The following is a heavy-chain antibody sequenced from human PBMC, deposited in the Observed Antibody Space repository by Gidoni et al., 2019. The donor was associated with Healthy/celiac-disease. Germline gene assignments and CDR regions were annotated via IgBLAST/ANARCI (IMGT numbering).Heavy chain of an antibody. Sequence: EVQLVESGGGLVQPGGSLRLSCAASGFTFSSYEMNWVRQAPGKGLEWVSYISSSGSTIYYADSVKGRFTIDRDNAKNSLYLQMNSLRAEDTAVYYCARDHNWNYDYWGQGTLVTVSS. CDR1: GFTFSSYE. J-gene: IGHJ4*02. D-gene: IGHD1-7*01. CDR3: ARDHNWNYDY. V-gene: IGHV3-48*03. CDR2: ISSSGSTI.